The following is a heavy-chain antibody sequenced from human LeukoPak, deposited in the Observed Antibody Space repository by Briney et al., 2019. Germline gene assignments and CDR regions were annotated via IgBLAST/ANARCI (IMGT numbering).Heavy chain of an antibody. CDR2: TYYRGSS. J-gene: IGHJ4*02. Sequence: SETLSLTCTVSSGSISSGSYYWSWIRQSPGMGLEWLGCTYYRGSSNYNPSLKSRVTISLDTFRNQFFLRLSSVTAADTAVYYCARGGIQLPDYWGQGTLVSVSS. V-gene: IGHV4-61*01. CDR1: SGSISSGSYY. D-gene: IGHD1-26*01. CDR3: ARGGIQLPDY.